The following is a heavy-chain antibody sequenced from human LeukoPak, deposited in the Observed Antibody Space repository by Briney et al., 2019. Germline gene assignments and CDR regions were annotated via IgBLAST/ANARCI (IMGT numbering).Heavy chain of an antibody. J-gene: IGHJ3*02. D-gene: IGHD2-15*01. CDR3: ARALGYCSGGSCGHDAFDI. CDR1: GGTFSSYA. V-gene: IGHV1-69*05. Sequence: ASVKVSCKASGGTFSSYAIGWVRQAPGQGLEWMGGIIPIFGTANYAQKFQGRVTITTDESTSTAYMELSSLRSEDTAVYYCARALGYCSGGSCGHDAFDIWGQGTMVTVSS. CDR2: IIPIFGTA.